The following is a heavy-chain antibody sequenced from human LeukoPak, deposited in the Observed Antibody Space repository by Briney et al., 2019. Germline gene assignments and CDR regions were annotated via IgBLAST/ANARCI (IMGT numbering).Heavy chain of an antibody. D-gene: IGHD3-22*01. Sequence: PSETLSLTCSVSGDSLSSSHTYYWGWIRQPPGKGLEWIGSSYFRGSTYSSPSLRSRVVISVDTSKNQFSLKLSSVTAADTAVYYCARQSYYDSSGYDYWGQGTLVTVSS. J-gene: IGHJ4*02. CDR3: ARQSYYDSSGYDY. CDR1: GDSLSSSHTYY. V-gene: IGHV4-39*07. CDR2: SYFRGST.